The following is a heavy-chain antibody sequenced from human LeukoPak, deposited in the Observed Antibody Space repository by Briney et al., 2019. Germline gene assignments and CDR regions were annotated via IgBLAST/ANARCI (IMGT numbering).Heavy chain of an antibody. V-gene: IGHV3-48*01. D-gene: IGHD6-6*01. CDR2: ISSTSTI. J-gene: IGHJ4*02. CDR1: GFTFSSYS. CDR3: AAYSSCDY. Sequence: GGSLRLSCAASGFTFSSYSMNWVRQAPGKGLEWVSYISSTSTIYYADFVKGRFTISRDNSKNTLYLQMNSLRAEDTAVYYCAAYSSCDYWGQGTLVTVSS.